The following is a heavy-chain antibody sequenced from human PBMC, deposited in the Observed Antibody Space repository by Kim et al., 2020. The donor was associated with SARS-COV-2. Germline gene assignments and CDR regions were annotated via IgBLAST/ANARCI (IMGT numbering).Heavy chain of an antibody. CDR2: ISWNSGSI. D-gene: IGHD2-15*01. CDR3: AKDKGRGGLYCSGGSCQNNWFDP. V-gene: IGHV3-9*01. Sequence: GGSLRLSCAASGFTFDDYAMHWVRQAPGKGLEWVSGISWNSGSIGYADSVKGRFTISRDNAKNSLYLQMNSLRAEDTALYYCAKDKGRGGLYCSGGSCQNNWFDPWGQGTLVTVSS. J-gene: IGHJ5*02. CDR1: GFTFDDYA.